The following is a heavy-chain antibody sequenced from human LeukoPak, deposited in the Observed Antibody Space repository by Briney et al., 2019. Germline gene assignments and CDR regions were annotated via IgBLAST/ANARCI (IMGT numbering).Heavy chain of an antibody. D-gene: IGHD5/OR15-5a*01. CDR2: IYSDGST. CDR3: AREDSVTYYFDS. V-gene: IGHV3-66*01. CDR1: GFTVSNNY. J-gene: IGHJ4*02. Sequence: GGSLRLSCAASGFTVSNNYMTWVRQAPGKGLEWVSVIYSDGSTYYADSVKGRSTISRDNSKNTLYLQMNSLRAEDTAVYYCAREDSVTYYFDSWGQGTLVTVSA.